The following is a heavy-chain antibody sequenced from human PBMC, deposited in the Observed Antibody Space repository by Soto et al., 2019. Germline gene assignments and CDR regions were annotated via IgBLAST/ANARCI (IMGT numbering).Heavy chain of an antibody. CDR2: IYKGGSI. V-gene: IGHV4-4*09. CDR3: ARAYYDRSGYAVDP. Sequence: SETLSLTCRVSGGSISNDYWTWIRQPPGEGLEWIGYIYKGGSINYNPSLKSRVTTSVDTSNNQFSLKLSSVTAADTAVYYCARAYYDRSGYAVDPWGQGTLVTVSS. D-gene: IGHD3-22*01. CDR1: GGSISNDY. J-gene: IGHJ5*02.